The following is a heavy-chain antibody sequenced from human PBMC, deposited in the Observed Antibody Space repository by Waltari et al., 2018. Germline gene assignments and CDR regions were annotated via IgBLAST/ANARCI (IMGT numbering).Heavy chain of an antibody. CDR1: GFTFSSYA. D-gene: IGHD7-27*01. CDR2: SSSSSSNI. CDR3: ARGRLGATAEYFQD. V-gene: IGHV3-21*02. Sequence: EVQLVESGGGLVKPGGSLRVSCEASGFTFSSYAMNWVRQAPGKGLEWVSSSSSSSSNIYYADSVKGRFTVSRDNAKNSLYLQMNSLRAEDTAVYFCARGRLGATAEYFQDWGQGTLVTVSS. J-gene: IGHJ1*01.